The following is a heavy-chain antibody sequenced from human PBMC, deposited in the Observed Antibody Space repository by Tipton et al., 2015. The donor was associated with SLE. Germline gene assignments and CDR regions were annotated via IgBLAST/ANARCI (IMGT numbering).Heavy chain of an antibody. V-gene: IGHV3-33*01. CDR1: GFTFSTSA. CDR2: IWYDGSNK. J-gene: IGHJ3*02. CDR3: ARDIGWGTFDI. Sequence: SLRLSCAASGFTFSTSAMHWVRQAPGKGLEWVAVIWYDGSNKFYADSVKGRFTTSRDNSKNTVSLQMNSLRVEDTAVYYCARDIGWGTFDIWGQGTMVTVSS. D-gene: IGHD1-26*01.